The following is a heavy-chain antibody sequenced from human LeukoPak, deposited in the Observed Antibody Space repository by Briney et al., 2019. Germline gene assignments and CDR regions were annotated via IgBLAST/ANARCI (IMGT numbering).Heavy chain of an antibody. V-gene: IGHV4-61*02. Sequence: SSETLSLTCTVSGGSISSGSYYWSWIRQPAGKGLEWTGRIYTSGSTNYNPSLKSRVTISVDTSKNQFSLKLSSVTAADTAVYYCARDSTVVTRSPFDYWGQGTLVTVSS. CDR2: IYTSGST. CDR1: GGSISSGSYY. CDR3: ARDSTVVTRSPFDY. D-gene: IGHD4-23*01. J-gene: IGHJ4*02.